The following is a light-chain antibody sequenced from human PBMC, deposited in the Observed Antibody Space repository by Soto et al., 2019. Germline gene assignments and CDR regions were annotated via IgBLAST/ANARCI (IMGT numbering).Light chain of an antibody. CDR2: DAS. J-gene: IGKJ1*01. Sequence: EIVFTQSPATLSLSPGERATLSCRASQSVSSYLAWYPQKPGQAPRLLIYDASNRETGIPARFSGSGAGTEFTLTISSLEPEDFAVYYCQQRSNWPRTLGQGTKVDIK. CDR1: QSVSSY. CDR3: QQRSNWPRT. V-gene: IGKV3-11*01.